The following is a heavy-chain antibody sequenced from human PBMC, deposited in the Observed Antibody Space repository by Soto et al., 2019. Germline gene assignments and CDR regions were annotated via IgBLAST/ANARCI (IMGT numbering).Heavy chain of an antibody. CDR3: ARLRSLPSTIKFGNDFDY. CDR1: GFTFSDYY. V-gene: IGHV3-11*06. J-gene: IGHJ4*02. D-gene: IGHD1-1*01. CDR2: ISSSSSYT. Sequence: GGSLRLSCAASGFTFSDYYMSWIRQAPGKGLEWVSYISSSSSYTNYADSVKGRFTISRDNAKNSLYLQMNSLRAEDTAVYYCARLRSLPSTIKFGNDFDYWGQGALVTVSS.